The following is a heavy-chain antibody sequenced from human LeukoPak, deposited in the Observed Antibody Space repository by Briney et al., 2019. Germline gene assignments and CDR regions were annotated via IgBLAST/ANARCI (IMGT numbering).Heavy chain of an antibody. CDR3: ARRVVVVPAAIQNWFDP. CDR2: INHSGST. CDR1: GGSFSGYY. D-gene: IGHD2-2*01. V-gene: IGHV4-34*01. J-gene: IGHJ5*02. Sequence: SETLSLTCAVYGGSFSGYYWSWIRQPPGKGLEWIGEINHSGSTNYNPSLKSRVTISVDTSKNQFSLKLSSVTAADTAVYYCARRVVVVPAAIQNWFDPGGQGTLVTVSS.